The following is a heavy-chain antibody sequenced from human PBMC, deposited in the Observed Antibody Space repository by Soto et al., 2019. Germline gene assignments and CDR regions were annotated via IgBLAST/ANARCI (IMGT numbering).Heavy chain of an antibody. CDR3: ARDRYCSGGSCYGSMDV. CDR2: IYYSGST. Sequence: QVQLQESGPGLVKPSQTLSLTCTVSGGSISSGGYYWSWIRQHPGTGLEWIGYIYYSGSTYYNPSLKSRVTISVDTSKNQFSLKLSSVTAADTAVYYCARDRYCSGGSCYGSMDVWGKGTTVTVSS. D-gene: IGHD2-15*01. J-gene: IGHJ6*04. V-gene: IGHV4-31*03. CDR1: GGSISSGGYY.